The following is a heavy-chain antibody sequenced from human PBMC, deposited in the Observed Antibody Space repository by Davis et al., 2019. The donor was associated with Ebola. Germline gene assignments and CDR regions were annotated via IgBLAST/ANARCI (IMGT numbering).Heavy chain of an antibody. J-gene: IGHJ4*02. Sequence: GESLKISCAASGFTFSNAWMSWVRQAPGKGLEWVGRIKSKTDGGTTDYAAPVKGRFTISRDDSKNTLYLQMNSLKTEDTAVYYCTTDRAAVPVLLWFGELSFDYWGQGTLVTVSS. CDR2: IKSKTDGGTT. CDR1: GFTFSNAW. CDR3: TTDRAAVPVLLWFGELSFDY. V-gene: IGHV3-15*01. D-gene: IGHD3-10*01.